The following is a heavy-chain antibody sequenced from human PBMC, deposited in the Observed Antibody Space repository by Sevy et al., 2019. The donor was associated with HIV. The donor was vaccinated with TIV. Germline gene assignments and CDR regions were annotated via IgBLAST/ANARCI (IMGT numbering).Heavy chain of an antibody. CDR2: ISSSSSYI. CDR1: GFTFSSYS. CDR3: ARAYSSSWSPVNWFDP. J-gene: IGHJ5*02. D-gene: IGHD6-13*01. Sequence: GGSLRLSCAASGFTFSSYSMNWVRQAPGKGLEWVSSISSSSSYIYYADSVKGRFTISRDNAKNSLYLQMNSLRAEDTAVYYCARAYSSSWSPVNWFDPWGLGTLVTVSS. V-gene: IGHV3-21*01.